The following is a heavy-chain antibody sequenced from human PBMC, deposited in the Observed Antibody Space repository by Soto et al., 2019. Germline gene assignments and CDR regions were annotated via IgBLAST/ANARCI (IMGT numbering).Heavy chain of an antibody. CDR2: ISGYNGNT. Sequence: ASVKVSCKASGYTFTSYGISWVRQAPGQELEWMGWISGYNGNTNYAQKLQGRVTMTTDTSTSTAYMELRSLRSDDTAVYYCARGFRVAATRWWFDPWGQGTLVTVSS. V-gene: IGHV1-18*01. J-gene: IGHJ5*02. CDR3: ARGFRVAATRWWFDP. CDR1: GYTFTSYG. D-gene: IGHD2-15*01.